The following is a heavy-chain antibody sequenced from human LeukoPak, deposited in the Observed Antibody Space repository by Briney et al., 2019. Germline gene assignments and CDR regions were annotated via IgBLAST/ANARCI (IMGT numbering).Heavy chain of an antibody. CDR3: ARGPLDGYNRMYYFDY. V-gene: IGHV3-30-3*01. CDR2: ISYDGSNK. CDR1: GFTFSSYA. J-gene: IGHJ4*02. D-gene: IGHD5-24*01. Sequence: GGSLRLSCAASGFTFSSYAMHWVRQAPGKGLEWVAVISYDGSNKYYADSVKGRFTISRDNSKNTLYLQMNSLRAEDTAVYYCARGPLDGYNRMYYFDYWGQGTLVTVSS.